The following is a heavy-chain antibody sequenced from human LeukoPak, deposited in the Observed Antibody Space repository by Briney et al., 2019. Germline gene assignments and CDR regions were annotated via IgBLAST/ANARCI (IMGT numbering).Heavy chain of an antibody. CDR1: GFTFTSSA. D-gene: IGHD3-10*01. Sequence: GGSLRLSCAASGFTFTSSAMSWVRQSPGKGLVWVSRINSDGSSTSYADSVKGRFTISRDNAKNTLYLQMNSLRAEDTAVYYCARTLTRIRHYFDYWGQGTLVTVSS. CDR3: ARTLTRIRHYFDY. CDR2: INSDGSST. J-gene: IGHJ4*02. V-gene: IGHV3-74*01.